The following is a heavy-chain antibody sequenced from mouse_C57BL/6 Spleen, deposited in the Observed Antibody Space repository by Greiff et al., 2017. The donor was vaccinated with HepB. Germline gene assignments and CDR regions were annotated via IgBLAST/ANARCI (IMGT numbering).Heavy chain of an antibody. Sequence: EVMLVESGGGLVKPGGSLKLSCAASGFTFSSYAMSWVRQTPEKRLEWVATISDGGSYTYYPDNVKGRFTISRDNAKNNLYLQMSHLKSEDTAMYYCARDREYFDVWGTGTTVTVSS. V-gene: IGHV5-4*01. CDR2: ISDGGSYT. CDR3: ARDREYFDV. CDR1: GFTFSSYA. J-gene: IGHJ1*03.